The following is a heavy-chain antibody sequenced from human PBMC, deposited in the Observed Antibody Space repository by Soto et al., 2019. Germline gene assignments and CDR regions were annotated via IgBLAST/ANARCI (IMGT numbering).Heavy chain of an antibody. CDR1: GGSISSYY. J-gene: IGHJ4*02. V-gene: IGHV4-59*01. Sequence: SETLSLTCTVSGGSISSYYWSWIRQPPGKGLEWIGYIYYSGNTDYNPSLKSRVTISVVTSKNQFSLKLSSVTAADTAVYYCARGESTIPFDYWGQGTLVTVSS. CDR2: IYYSGNT. CDR3: ARGESTIPFDY. D-gene: IGHD5-12*01.